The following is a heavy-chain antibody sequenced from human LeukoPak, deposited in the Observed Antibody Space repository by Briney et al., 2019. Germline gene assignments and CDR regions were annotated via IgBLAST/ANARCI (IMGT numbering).Heavy chain of an antibody. CDR1: GFTFSSYN. J-gene: IGHJ6*03. CDR2: ITSSGSYI. Sequence: PGGSLRLSCAASGFTFSSYNMNWVRQAPGKGLEWVSSITSSGSYIYYADSVKGRFTISRDNAKNSLYLQMNSLRAEDTAVYYCAKQLRVYYYMDVWGKGTTVTVSS. CDR3: AKQLRVYYYMDV. V-gene: IGHV3-21*04. D-gene: IGHD1-1*01.